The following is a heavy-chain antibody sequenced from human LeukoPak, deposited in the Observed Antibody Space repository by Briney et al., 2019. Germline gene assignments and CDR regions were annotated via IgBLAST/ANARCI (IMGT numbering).Heavy chain of an antibody. CDR3: ARAISSGYCDY. J-gene: IGHJ4*02. Sequence: TTSETLSLTCTVSGGSISSGGYYWSWIRQHPGKGLEWIGYIYYSGSTYYNPPLKSRVTISVDTSKNQFSLKLSSVTAADTAVYYCARAISSGYCDYWGQGTLVTVSS. CDR2: IYYSGST. D-gene: IGHD3-22*01. CDR1: GGSISSGGYY. V-gene: IGHV4-31*03.